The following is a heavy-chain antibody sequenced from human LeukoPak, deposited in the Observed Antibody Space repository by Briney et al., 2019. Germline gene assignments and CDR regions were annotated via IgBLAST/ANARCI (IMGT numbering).Heavy chain of an antibody. J-gene: IGHJ4*02. V-gene: IGHV3-23*01. CDR3: AKERLLWFGELRSGLDY. D-gene: IGHD3-10*01. Sequence: GGSLRLSCAASGFTFSSYAMSWVRQAPGKGLEWVSAISGSGGSTYYADSVKGRFTISRDNSKNTLYLQMNSLRAEDTAVYYCAKERLLWFGELRSGLDYWGQETLVTVSS. CDR1: GFTFSSYA. CDR2: ISGSGGST.